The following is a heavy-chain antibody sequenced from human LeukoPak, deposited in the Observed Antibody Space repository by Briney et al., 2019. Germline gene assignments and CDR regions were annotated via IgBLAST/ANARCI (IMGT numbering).Heavy chain of an antibody. D-gene: IGHD3-10*01. CDR3: ARLPTTNYYGSGTYLDY. V-gene: IGHV3-21*01. J-gene: IGHJ4*02. Sequence: GGSLRLSCAASGFTFSSYSMNWVRQAPGKGLEWVSSISSSSSYIYYADSVKGRFTISRDNAKNSLYLEMSSLRADDTAVYYCARLPTTNYYGSGTYLDYWGQGILLTVSS. CDR1: GFTFSSYS. CDR2: ISSSSSYI.